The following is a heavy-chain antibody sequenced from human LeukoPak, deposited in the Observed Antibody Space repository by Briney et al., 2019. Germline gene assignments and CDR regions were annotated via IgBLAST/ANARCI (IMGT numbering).Heavy chain of an antibody. J-gene: IGHJ5*02. D-gene: IGHD6-13*01. CDR3: ARVAAARTRWFDP. CDR1: GGSISSSTYH. Sequence: SETLSLTCTVSGGSISSSTYHWGWIRQPPGKGLEWIGSIYYSGTTYYNPSLKSRVTISVDTSKNQFSLKLSSVIAADTAVYYCARVAAARTRWFDPWGQGTPVTVSS. CDR2: IYYSGTT. V-gene: IGHV4-39*01.